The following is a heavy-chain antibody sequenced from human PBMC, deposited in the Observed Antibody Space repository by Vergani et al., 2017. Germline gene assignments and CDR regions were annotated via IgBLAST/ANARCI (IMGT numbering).Heavy chain of an antibody. CDR2: ISPDGSAT. CDR3: ARPSAPGDYDALDI. Sequence: EVQLVESGGGLVPPGRSLRLSCAASGFSFGDYAMTWVRQAPGKGLEWLAHISPDGSATSYVDSVKGRFTISRDNTKNSLSLQMSGLRVEDTAVYHCARPSAPGDYDALDIWGQGTMVTVSS. D-gene: IGHD4-17*01. V-gene: IGHV3-7*01. CDR1: GFSFGDYA. J-gene: IGHJ3*02.